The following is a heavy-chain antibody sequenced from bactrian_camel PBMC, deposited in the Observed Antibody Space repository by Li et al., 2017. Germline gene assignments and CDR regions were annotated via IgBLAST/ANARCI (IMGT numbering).Heavy chain of an antibody. CDR1: GFSFSGSY. V-gene: IGHV3S40*01. CDR3: ANTVAGSPYY. Sequence: VQLVESGGGLVQPGGSLKLPCAASGFSFSGSYMSWVRQAPGKGLEWVATINSAGNDGYGTYYAESGKGRFTISRDNAKNMVYLHLNSLKTEDMAMYYCANTVAGSPYYWGQGTQVTVS. CDR2: INSAGNDGYGT. D-gene: IGHD6*01. J-gene: IGHJ4*01.